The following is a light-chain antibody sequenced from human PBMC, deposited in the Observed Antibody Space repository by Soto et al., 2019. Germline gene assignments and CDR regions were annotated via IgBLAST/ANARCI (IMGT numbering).Light chain of an antibody. Sequence: QSALTQPPSASGSPGQSVNISCTGTSSDVGAYNYVSWYQQYPGRAPKLMIYEVSKRPSGVPDRFSGSKSGKTASLTVSGLQPEDEADYYCTSYAGSNIWVFGGGTKLTVL. CDR3: TSYAGSNIWV. CDR2: EVS. CDR1: SSDVGAYNY. V-gene: IGLV2-8*01. J-gene: IGLJ3*02.